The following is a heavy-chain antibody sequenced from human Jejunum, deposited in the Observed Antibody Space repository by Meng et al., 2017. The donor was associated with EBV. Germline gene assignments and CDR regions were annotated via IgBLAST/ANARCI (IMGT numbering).Heavy chain of an antibody. D-gene: IGHD1-26*01. J-gene: IGHJ4*02. CDR1: GFSLSANGVG. CDR2: IYWDDSR. V-gene: IGHV2-5*02. CDR3: AHKGSGSYPLDY. Sequence: QIPLNESGPTLVKPTQTLTLTCTFSGFSLSANGVGVAWIRQPPGKALEWLAAIYWDDSRLYSPSLRSRLTITKDTSKNQVVLIMTNMDPVDTATYYCAHKGSGSYPLDYWGQGTLVTVSS.